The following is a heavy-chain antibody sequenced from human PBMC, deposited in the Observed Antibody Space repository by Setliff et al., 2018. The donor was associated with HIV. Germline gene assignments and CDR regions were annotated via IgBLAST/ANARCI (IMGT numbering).Heavy chain of an antibody. CDR3: ARHTIFGGNFDY. CDR1: GGSFNDYY. D-gene: IGHD3-3*01. CDR2: INHYGSG. V-gene: IGHV4-34*01. Sequence: LSLTCAVYGGSFNDYYWSWIRLPPGKGLEWIGEINHYGSGNYNPSLKSRVTISVDTSKNQFSLRLTSVTAADTAVYYCARHTIFGGNFDYWGQGTLVTVSS. J-gene: IGHJ4*02.